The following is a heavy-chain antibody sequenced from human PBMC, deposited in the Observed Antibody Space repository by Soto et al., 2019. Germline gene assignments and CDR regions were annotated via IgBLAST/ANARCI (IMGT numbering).Heavy chain of an antibody. Sequence: SVKVSCKASGGTFSSYAISWVRQAPGQGLEWMGGIIPIFGTANYAQKFQGRVTITADESTSTAYMELSSLRSEDTAVYYCAREGDSVPAGYYYYYYGMDVWGQGTTVTVSS. CDR3: AREGDSVPAGYYYYYYGMDV. CDR2: IIPIFGTA. J-gene: IGHJ6*02. CDR1: GGTFSSYA. V-gene: IGHV1-69*13. D-gene: IGHD2-2*01.